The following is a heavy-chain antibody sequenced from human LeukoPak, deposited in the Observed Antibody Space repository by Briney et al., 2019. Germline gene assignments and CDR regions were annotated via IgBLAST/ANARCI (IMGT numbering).Heavy chain of an antibody. D-gene: IGHD3-3*01. V-gene: IGHV4-59*12. J-gene: IGHJ4*02. CDR3: ARGYDFWSGYYLDY. CDR1: GGSISSYY. Sequence: SETLSLTCTVSGGSISSYYWSWIRQPPGKGLEWIGYIYYSGSTNYNPSLKSRVTISVDTSKNQFSLKLSSVTAADTAVYYCARGYDFWSGYYLDYWGQGTLVTVSS. CDR2: IYYSGST.